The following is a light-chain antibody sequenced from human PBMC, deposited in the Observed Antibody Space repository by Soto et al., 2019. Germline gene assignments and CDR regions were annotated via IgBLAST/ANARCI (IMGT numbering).Light chain of an antibody. V-gene: IGKV1-39*01. CDR1: QSISSY. CDR2: AAS. CDR3: QQYSNWPPWT. Sequence: DIQMTQSPSSLSASVGDRVTITCRASQSISSYLNWYQQKPGKAPKLLIYAASSLQSGVPSRFSGSGSGTDFTLTISSLQPEDFATYYCQQYSNWPPWTFGPGTKVEIK. J-gene: IGKJ1*01.